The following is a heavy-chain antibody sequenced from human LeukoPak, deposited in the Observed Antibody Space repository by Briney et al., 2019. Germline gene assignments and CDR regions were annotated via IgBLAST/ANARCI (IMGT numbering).Heavy chain of an antibody. D-gene: IGHD2-15*01. CDR2: TYYRSKWYN. Sequence: SQTLSLTCAISGDSVSSNSAAWNWIRQSPSRGLEWLGRTYYRSKWYNDYAVSVKSRITINPDTSKNQFSLQLNSVTPEDTAIYYCARDSYRVGVALDDAFDIWGQGTMVTVSS. CDR3: ARDSYRVGVALDDAFDI. CDR1: GDSVSSNSAA. V-gene: IGHV6-1*01. J-gene: IGHJ3*02.